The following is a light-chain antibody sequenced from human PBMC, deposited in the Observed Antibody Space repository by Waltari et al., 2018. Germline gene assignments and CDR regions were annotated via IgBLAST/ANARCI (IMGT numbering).Light chain of an antibody. CDR1: TRDLGDYSY. CDR2: DVT. V-gene: IGLV2-14*03. CDR3: CSFRGGDSFV. J-gene: IGLJ1*01. Sequence: QSALTQPASVSGSPGQSITISCTGTTRDLGDYSYVSWYPQFPGKAPKLMIYDVTKRPSGVSSRFSGSKSGNMASLTISGLQAEDEGDYYCCSFRGGDSFVFGTGTRVTVV.